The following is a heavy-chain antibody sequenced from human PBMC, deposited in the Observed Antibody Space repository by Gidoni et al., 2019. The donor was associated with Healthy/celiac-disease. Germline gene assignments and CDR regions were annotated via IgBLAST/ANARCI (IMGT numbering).Heavy chain of an antibody. D-gene: IGHD3-10*01. CDR3: ARHISVRWFGELLTTFDY. CDR2: IYYSGST. CDR1: GGSISSSSYY. Sequence: QLQLQASGPGLVKPSETLSLTCTVSGGSISSSSYYWGWIRQPPGKGLEWIGSIYYSGSTYYNPSLKSRVTISVDTSKNQFSLKLSSVTAADTAVYYCARHISVRWFGELLTTFDYWGQGTLVTVSS. J-gene: IGHJ4*02. V-gene: IGHV4-39*01.